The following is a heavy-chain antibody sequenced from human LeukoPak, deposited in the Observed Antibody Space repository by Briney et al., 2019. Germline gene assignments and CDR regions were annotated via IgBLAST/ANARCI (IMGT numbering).Heavy chain of an antibody. CDR3: ARLTSGGSCYSEVCWFDP. CDR2: IYHSGST. Sequence: SETLSLTCAVSGGSISSSNWWSWVRQPPGKGLEWIGEIYHSGSTNYNPSLKSRVTISVDTSKNHFSLKLSSVTAADTAVYYCARLTSGGSCYSEVCWFDPWGQGTLVTVSS. V-gene: IGHV4-4*02. J-gene: IGHJ5*02. D-gene: IGHD2-15*01. CDR1: GGSISSSNW.